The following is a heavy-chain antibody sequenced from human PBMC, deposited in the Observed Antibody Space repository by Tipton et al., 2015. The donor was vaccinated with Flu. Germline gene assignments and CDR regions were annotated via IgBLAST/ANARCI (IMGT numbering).Heavy chain of an antibody. D-gene: IGHD3-16*01. CDR3: ARDRLGDNDSNWFVP. J-gene: IGHJ5*02. CDR2: IYSGGTT. V-gene: IGHV3-53*01. Sequence: QLVQSGGGLIQSGGSLTLACAASGFTVSSSYMNWVRQAPGKALEWVSVIYSGGTTFYADSVKGRFTISRDNSKNTLYLQMNNLRTEDTAVYYCARDRLGDNDSNWFVPWGQGTRVTVS. CDR1: GFTVSSSY.